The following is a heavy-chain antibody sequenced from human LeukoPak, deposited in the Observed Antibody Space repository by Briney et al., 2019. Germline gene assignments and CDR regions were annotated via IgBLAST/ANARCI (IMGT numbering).Heavy chain of an antibody. J-gene: IGHJ4*02. D-gene: IGHD3-22*01. CDR3: ARGGHYDSSGSFEY. V-gene: IGHV3-64*01. CDR1: GFTFSNYA. CDR2: ISSNGGST. Sequence: GGSLRLSCAASGFTFSNYAMYWVRQAPGKGLEYVSAISSNGGSTDYANSVKGSFTISRDNSKNRLFLQMGSLRAEDMAVYYCARGGHYDSSGSFEYWGQGTLVTVSS.